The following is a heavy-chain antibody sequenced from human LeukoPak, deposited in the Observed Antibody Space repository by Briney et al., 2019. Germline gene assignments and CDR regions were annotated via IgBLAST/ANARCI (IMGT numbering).Heavy chain of an antibody. Sequence: GGSLRLSCAASGFTFSSYAMSWVRQAPGKGLEWVSAISGSGGSTYYADSVKGRFTISRDNSKNTLYLQMNSLRAEDTATYYCAKDRYDSSAYYFEDWGQGTLVTVSS. D-gene: IGHD3-22*01. V-gene: IGHV3-23*01. J-gene: IGHJ4*02. CDR1: GFTFSSYA. CDR2: ISGSGGST. CDR3: AKDRYDSSAYYFED.